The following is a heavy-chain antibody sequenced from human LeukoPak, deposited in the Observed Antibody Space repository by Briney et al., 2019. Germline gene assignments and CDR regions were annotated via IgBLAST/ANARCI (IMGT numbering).Heavy chain of an antibody. V-gene: IGHV3-74*01. CDR1: GFTFSSYW. CDR2: INSDGSST. CDR3: ARGGPAAAVYYAY. J-gene: IGHJ4*02. D-gene: IGHD6-13*01. Sequence: GGSLRLSCAASGFTFSSYWMHWVRQAPGKGLVWVSRINSDGSSTNYADSVKGRFTISRDNAKNTLYLQMNSLRAEDTAVYYCARGGPAAAVYYAYWGQGTLVTVSS.